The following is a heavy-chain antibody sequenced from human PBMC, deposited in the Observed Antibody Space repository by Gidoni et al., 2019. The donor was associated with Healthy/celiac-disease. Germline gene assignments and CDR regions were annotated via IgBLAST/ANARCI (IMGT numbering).Heavy chain of an antibody. CDR2: IYYSGST. J-gene: IGHJ4*02. D-gene: IGHD6-19*01. Sequence: QLQLQESGPGLVKPSETLSLTCTVSGGSISSSSYYWGWIRQPPGKGLEWIGSIYYSGSTYYHPSLNSRVTISVDTSKNQFSLKLSSVTAADTAVYSCARLIRGIAVAGILDYWGQGTLVTVSS. V-gene: IGHV4-39*01. CDR3: ARLIRGIAVAGILDY. CDR1: GGSISSSSYY.